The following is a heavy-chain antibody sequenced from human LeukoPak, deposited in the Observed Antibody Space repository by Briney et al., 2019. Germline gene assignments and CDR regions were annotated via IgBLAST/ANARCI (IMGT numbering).Heavy chain of an antibody. D-gene: IGHD3-22*01. Sequence: GGSLRLSCAASGFSFSSYGIHWVRQAPGKGLEWVAVIGYDGSNKYYADSVKGRFTISRDNSKNTLYLQMSSLRTEDTAVYYCVKDANYYDSSGYYDYWGQGTLVTVSS. CDR2: IGYDGSNK. CDR3: VKDANYYDSSGYYDY. J-gene: IGHJ4*02. CDR1: GFSFSSYG. V-gene: IGHV3-30*18.